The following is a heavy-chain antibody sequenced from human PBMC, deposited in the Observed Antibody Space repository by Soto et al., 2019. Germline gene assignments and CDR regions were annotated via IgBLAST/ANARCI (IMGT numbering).Heavy chain of an antibody. Sequence: HITLKESGPTLVKPTQTLTLTCIFSGFSFSADGVGVGWIRQPPGKTLEWLALIYWDDDTRYRPSLKSRLTITKDSSKDQVVLTMTNMDPLDTATYYCAHAFGGTSWPNDAFDVWGQGTVGTVSS. CDR1: GFSFSADGVG. D-gene: IGHD3-16*01. V-gene: IGHV2-5*02. CDR2: IYWDDDT. CDR3: AHAFGGTSWPNDAFDV. J-gene: IGHJ3*01.